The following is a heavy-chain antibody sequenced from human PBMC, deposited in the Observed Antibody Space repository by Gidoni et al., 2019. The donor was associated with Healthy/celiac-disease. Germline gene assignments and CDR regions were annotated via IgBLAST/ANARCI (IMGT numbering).Heavy chain of an antibody. V-gene: IGHV3-49*04. Sequence: EVQLVESGGGLVQPGRSLRLSCTASGFTFGDYAMSWVRQAPGKGLEWVGFIRSKAYGGTTEYAASVKGRFTISRDDSKSIAYLQMNSLKTEDTAVYYCTRGWELPDYWGQGTLVTVSS. CDR3: TRGWELPDY. CDR2: IRSKAYGGTT. D-gene: IGHD2-15*01. CDR1: GFTFGDYA. J-gene: IGHJ4*02.